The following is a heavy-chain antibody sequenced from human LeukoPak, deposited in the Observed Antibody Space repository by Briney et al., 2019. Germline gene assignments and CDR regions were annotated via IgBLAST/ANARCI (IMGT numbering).Heavy chain of an antibody. CDR3: ARGGGYGDYILGY. Sequence: ASVRLSCTASGYTFTSYGISWVRQTPGQGLEWMGWISTYNDNTNYAQKLQGRFTMTTDSSTNTAYMELMSLRSDDTSVYYCARGGGYGDYILGYWGQGTLVTVSS. J-gene: IGHJ4*02. V-gene: IGHV1-18*01. CDR2: ISTYNDNT. CDR1: GYTFTSYG. D-gene: IGHD4-17*01.